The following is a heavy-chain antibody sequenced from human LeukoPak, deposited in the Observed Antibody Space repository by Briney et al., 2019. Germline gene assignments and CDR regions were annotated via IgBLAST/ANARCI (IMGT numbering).Heavy chain of an antibody. D-gene: IGHD2-15*01. CDR3: ARDYSRFGGYCSGGSCYKGDY. Sequence: ASVKVSCKASGYTFTNYGISWVRQAPGQGLEWMGWISAYNGNTNYAQKLQGRVTMTTDTSTSTAYMELRSLRSDDTAVYYCARDYSRFGGYCSGGSCYKGDYWGQGTLVTVSS. V-gene: IGHV1-18*01. CDR1: GYTFTNYG. J-gene: IGHJ4*02. CDR2: ISAYNGNT.